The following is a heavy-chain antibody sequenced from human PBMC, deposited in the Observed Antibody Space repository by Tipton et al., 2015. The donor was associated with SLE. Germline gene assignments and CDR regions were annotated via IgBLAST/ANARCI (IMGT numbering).Heavy chain of an antibody. D-gene: IGHD5-12*01. CDR3: ARIYAGYDSFDY. Sequence: LSLTCSVSGASISSHYWSWIRQPPGKGLEWIGEINHSGSTNYKPSLKSRVTISVDTSKNQFSLKVSSVTAADTAVYFCARIYAGYDSFDYWGQGALVTVSS. CDR2: INHSGST. V-gene: IGHV4-34*01. J-gene: IGHJ4*02. CDR1: GASISSHY.